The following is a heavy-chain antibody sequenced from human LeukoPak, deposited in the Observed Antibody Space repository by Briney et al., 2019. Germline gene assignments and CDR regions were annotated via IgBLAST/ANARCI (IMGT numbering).Heavy chain of an antibody. CDR3: ASCSGGSCYSKRAYFQH. V-gene: IGHV3-23*01. J-gene: IGHJ1*01. Sequence: PGGSLRLSCAASGFTFSSYAMSWVRQAPGKGLEWVSAISGSGGSTYYADSVKGRFTISRDNSKNTLYLQMNSLRAEDTAVYYCASCSGGSCYSKRAYFQHWGQGTLVTVSS. CDR2: ISGSGGST. CDR1: GFTFSSYA. D-gene: IGHD2-15*01.